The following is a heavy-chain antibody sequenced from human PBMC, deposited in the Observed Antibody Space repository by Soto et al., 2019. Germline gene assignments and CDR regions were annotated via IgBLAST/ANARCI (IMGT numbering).Heavy chain of an antibody. J-gene: IGHJ6*02. V-gene: IGHV5-51*01. CDR3: ASHIINFRYHSYAMDV. CDR2: IYPGDSDT. Sequence: PGESLKISCKGSGYTFTDYWIGWVRQLPGKGLEWMGIIYPGDSDTRYSPSFEGHVTITVDKSTSTAYLQWNTLKASDTAMYYCASHIINFRYHSYAMDVRGQGTLVTLSS. CDR1: GYTFTDYW.